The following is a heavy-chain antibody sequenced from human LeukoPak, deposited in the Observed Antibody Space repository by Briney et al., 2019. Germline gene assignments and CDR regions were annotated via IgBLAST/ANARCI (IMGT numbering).Heavy chain of an antibody. D-gene: IGHD5-18*01. CDR2: IYHSGST. CDR3: AREEASYGPTSFDY. V-gene: IGHV4-38-2*02. Sequence: PSETLSLTCTVSGYSISSGYYWGWIRQPPGKGLEWIGSIYHSGSTYYNPSLKSRVTISVDTSKNQFSLKLSSVTAADTAVYYCAREEASYGPTSFDYWGQGTLVTVSS. CDR1: GYSISSGYY. J-gene: IGHJ4*02.